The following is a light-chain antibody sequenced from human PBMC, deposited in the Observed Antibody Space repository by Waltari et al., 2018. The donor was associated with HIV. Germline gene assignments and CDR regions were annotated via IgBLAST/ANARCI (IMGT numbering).Light chain of an antibody. J-gene: IGLJ3*02. CDR2: KDT. V-gene: IGLV3-25*03. CDR3: QSADSSGTWV. Sequence: SYELTQPPSVSVSPGQTARITCSGDALPKQYAYWYHQKPGQAPVLVIYKDTEMPAGIPERFSVSSSGTTVTLTISGVQAEDEADYYCQSADSSGTWVFGGGTKLTVL. CDR1: ALPKQY.